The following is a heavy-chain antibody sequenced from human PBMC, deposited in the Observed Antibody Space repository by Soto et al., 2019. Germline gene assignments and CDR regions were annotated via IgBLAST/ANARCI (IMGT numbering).Heavy chain of an antibody. CDR3: ARGAAGRWFFDL. D-gene: IGHD6-13*01. CDR2: INSDGSRT. V-gene: IGHV3-74*01. Sequence: EVQLVESGGGLVQPGWSLRLSCAASGFSFSSDWMHWVRQAPGKGLVLVSRINSDGSRTNYADSVKGRFTISRDNAKNTVYLQMNSLRAEESAVYYCARGAAGRWFFDLWGRGTLVTVSS. CDR1: GFSFSSDW. J-gene: IGHJ2*01.